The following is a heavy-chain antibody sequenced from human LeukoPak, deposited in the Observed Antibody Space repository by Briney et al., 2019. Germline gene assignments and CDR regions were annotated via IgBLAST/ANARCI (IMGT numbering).Heavy chain of an antibody. J-gene: IGHJ6*02. CDR1: GFTFSNYE. D-gene: IGHD2-21*02. Sequence: GGSLGLSCAASGFTFSNYEMNWVRQAPGKGLEWVSFISSSGSTIYYADSVKGRFTLSRDNAKNLLYLQMNSLRAEDTAVYYCARSHIVVVTATPHYGMDVWGQGTTVTVSS. CDR3: ARSHIVVVTATPHYGMDV. V-gene: IGHV3-48*03. CDR2: ISSSGSTI.